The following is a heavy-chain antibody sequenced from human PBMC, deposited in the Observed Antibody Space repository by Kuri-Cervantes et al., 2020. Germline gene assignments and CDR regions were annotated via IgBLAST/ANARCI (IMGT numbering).Heavy chain of an antibody. CDR3: TRIYDTVFDH. CDR2: ISSSSSYI. D-gene: IGHD5/OR15-5a*01. V-gene: IGHV3-21*01. CDR1: GFTFSNYA. Sequence: GESLKISCAASGFTFSNYAMNWVRQAPGKGLEWVSSISSSSSYIYYADSVKGRFTISRDNAKNSLYLQMNSLRAEDTAVYYCTRIYDTVFDHWGQGTLVTVSS. J-gene: IGHJ4*02.